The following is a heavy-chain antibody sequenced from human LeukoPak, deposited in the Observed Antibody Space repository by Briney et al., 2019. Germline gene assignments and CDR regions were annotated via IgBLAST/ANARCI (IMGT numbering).Heavy chain of an antibody. CDR3: ARDLGILWFGEFPTNWFDP. J-gene: IGHJ5*02. CDR1: DYTFTSYG. Sequence: ASVKVSCKASDYTFTSYGISWVRQAPGQGLEWMGWISAYNGNTNYAQKLQGRVTMTTDTSTSTAYMELRSLRSDDTAVYYCARDLGILWFGEFPTNWFDPWGQGTLVTVSS. D-gene: IGHD3-10*01. V-gene: IGHV1-18*01. CDR2: ISAYNGNT.